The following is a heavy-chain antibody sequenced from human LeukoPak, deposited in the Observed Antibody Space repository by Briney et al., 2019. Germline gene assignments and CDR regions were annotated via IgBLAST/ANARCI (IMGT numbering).Heavy chain of an antibody. Sequence: GGSLRLSCAASGFTFSSYAVSWVRQAPGKGLEGVSRISGSGGSTYSADSVKGRFTISRDNSKNTLYLQMNSLRAEDTALYYCAKDRSCTNDICHGDFDYWGQGTLVTVSS. CDR3: AKDRSCTNDICHGDFDY. CDR1: GFTFSSYA. CDR2: ISGSGGST. D-gene: IGHD2-8*01. J-gene: IGHJ4*02. V-gene: IGHV3-23*01.